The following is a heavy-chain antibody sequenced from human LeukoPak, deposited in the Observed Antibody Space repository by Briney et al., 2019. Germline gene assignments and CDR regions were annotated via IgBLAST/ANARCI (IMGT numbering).Heavy chain of an antibody. J-gene: IGHJ4*02. Sequence: GGSLRLSCAASGFTFSSYGMSWVRQAPGKGLEWVSAISGSGGSTYYADSVKGRFTISRDNSKNTLYLQMNSLRAEHTAVYYCAKDGSVRSSGWAAYYFDYWGQGTLVTVSS. CDR2: ISGSGGST. V-gene: IGHV3-23*01. D-gene: IGHD6-19*01. CDR1: GFTFSSYG. CDR3: AKDGSVRSSGWAAYYFDY.